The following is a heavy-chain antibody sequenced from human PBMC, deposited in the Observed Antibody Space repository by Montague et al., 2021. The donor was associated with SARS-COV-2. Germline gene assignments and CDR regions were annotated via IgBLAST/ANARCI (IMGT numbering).Heavy chain of an antibody. J-gene: IGHJ4*02. V-gene: IGHV4-59*01. CDR1: GGSLTNYY. CDR2: IYYTGST. Sequence: SETLSLTCTVSGGSLTNYYWSWIRQPPGKGLERIGYIYYTGSTTYNPSLKRRVTMSIDTSKNKFSLKLTSVTAADTAVYYCVRVYYDFLTGYYGFDSWGQGTLLTVSS. CDR3: VRVYYDFLTGYYGFDS. D-gene: IGHD3-9*01.